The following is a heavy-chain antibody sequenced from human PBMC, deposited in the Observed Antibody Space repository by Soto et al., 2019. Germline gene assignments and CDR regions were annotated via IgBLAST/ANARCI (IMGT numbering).Heavy chain of an antibody. CDR3: ARASRGRVVVATNPELNYYYYYYMDV. J-gene: IGHJ6*03. CDR2: MNPNSGNT. CDR1: GYTFTSYD. Sequence: ASVKVSCKASGYTFTSYDINWVRQATGQRLEWMGWMNPNSGNTGYAQKFQGRVTMTRNTSISTAYMELSSLRSEDTAVYYCARASRGRVVVATNPELNYYYYYYMDVWGKGTTVTVSS. V-gene: IGHV1-8*01. D-gene: IGHD2-15*01.